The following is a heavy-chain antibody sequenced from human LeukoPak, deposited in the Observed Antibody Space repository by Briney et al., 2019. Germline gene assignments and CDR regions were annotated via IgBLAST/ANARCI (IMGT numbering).Heavy chain of an antibody. Sequence: GGSLRLSCVASGFTVSTKYMSWVRQAPGKGLEWVSVIYSGGRTYYADSVKGRFSISRDNSKNTLYLQMNSLRAEDTAVYYCARDMTTVLDFDYWGQGTLVTVAS. CDR1: GFTVSTKY. D-gene: IGHD4-11*01. CDR2: IYSGGRT. J-gene: IGHJ4*02. V-gene: IGHV3-66*02. CDR3: ARDMTTVLDFDY.